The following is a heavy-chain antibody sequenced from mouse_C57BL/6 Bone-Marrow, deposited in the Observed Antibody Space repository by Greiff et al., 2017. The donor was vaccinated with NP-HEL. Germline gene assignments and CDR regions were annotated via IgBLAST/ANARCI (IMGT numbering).Heavy chain of an antibody. D-gene: IGHD2-3*01. CDR2: IDPENGDT. CDR3: TTDGYYVDY. Sequence: DVKLVESGAELVRPGASVKLSCTASGFNIKDDYMHWVKQRPEQGLEWIGWIDPENGDTEYASKFQGKATITADTSSNTAYLQLSSLTSEDTAVYYCTTDGYYVDYWGQGTTLTVSS. CDR1: GFNIKDDY. J-gene: IGHJ2*01. V-gene: IGHV14-4*01.